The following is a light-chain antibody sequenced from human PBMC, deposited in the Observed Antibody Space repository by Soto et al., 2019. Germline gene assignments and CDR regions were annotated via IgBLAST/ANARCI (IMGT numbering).Light chain of an antibody. CDR2: DAS. J-gene: IGKJ4*01. Sequence: EIVLTQSTATLSLSPGERATLSCRASQSVSSYLAWYQQKPGQAPRLLIYDASNRATGIPARFSGSGSGTDFTLTISSLEPEDFAVYYCQQRSNWPLFGGGTKVEIK. CDR1: QSVSSY. V-gene: IGKV3-11*01. CDR3: QQRSNWPL.